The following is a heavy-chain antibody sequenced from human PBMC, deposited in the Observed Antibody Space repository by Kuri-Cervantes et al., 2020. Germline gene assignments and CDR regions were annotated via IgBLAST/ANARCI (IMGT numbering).Heavy chain of an antibody. CDR2: ISWNSGSI. Sequence: SLKISCAASGFTFDDYAMHWVRQAPGKGLEWVSGISWNSGSIGYADSVKGRFTISRDNAENSLYLQMNSLRAEDTALYYCAKDILDTAMVDGGYFDYWGQGTLVTVSS. V-gene: IGHV3-9*01. J-gene: IGHJ4*02. D-gene: IGHD5-18*01. CDR3: AKDILDTAMVDGGYFDY. CDR1: GFTFDDYA.